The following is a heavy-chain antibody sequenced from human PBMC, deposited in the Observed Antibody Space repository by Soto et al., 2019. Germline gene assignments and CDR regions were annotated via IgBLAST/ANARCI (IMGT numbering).Heavy chain of an antibody. J-gene: IGHJ4*02. V-gene: IGHV4-34*01. CDR3: ARDFAYFDS. CDR2: IYHSGRT. CDR1: GGTFGGLY. D-gene: IGHD3-3*01. Sequence: PSLPKSVTCAVYGGTFGGLYWRWIRQNPGKGLEWIGEIYHSGRTNYNPSLKSRVTISMDTSKNQFSLNLDSVTAADTAVYVCARDFAYFDSWGQGTMVTVS.